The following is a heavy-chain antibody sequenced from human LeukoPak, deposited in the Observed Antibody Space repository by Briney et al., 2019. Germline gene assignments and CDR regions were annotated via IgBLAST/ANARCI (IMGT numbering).Heavy chain of an antibody. Sequence: ASVKVSCKASGYTFSGYYMHWVRQAPGQGLEWMGWINPNSGGSNYAQKFQGRVTMTRDTSISTAYMELRRLRSDDTAVYYCARGNSAEYFQHWGQGTLVTVSS. CDR2: INPNSGGS. J-gene: IGHJ1*01. CDR1: GYTFSGYY. CDR3: ARGNSAEYFQH. V-gene: IGHV1-2*02.